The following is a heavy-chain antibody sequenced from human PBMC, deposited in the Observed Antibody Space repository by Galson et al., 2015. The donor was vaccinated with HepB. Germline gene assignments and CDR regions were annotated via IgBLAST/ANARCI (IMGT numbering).Heavy chain of an antibody. Sequence: SLTCAVSGGSISSGEYSWNWIRQPPGKGLEWIGYIWHSGSTYYNLSLKSRVTISMDRSRNHFSLSLTSVTAADTAVYYCARAGGREQFDYWGQGTLVTVSS. J-gene: IGHJ4*02. V-gene: IGHV4-30-2*01. CDR1: GGSISSGEYS. CDR2: IWHSGST. D-gene: IGHD3-16*01. CDR3: ARAGGREQFDY.